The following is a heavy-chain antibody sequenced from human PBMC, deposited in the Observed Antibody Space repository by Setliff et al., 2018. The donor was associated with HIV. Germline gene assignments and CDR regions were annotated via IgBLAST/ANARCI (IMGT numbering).Heavy chain of an antibody. V-gene: IGHV4-61*02. CDR3: ASGREAVAGALHFDY. CDR2: IYTSGRT. D-gene: IGHD6-19*01. Sequence: KSSETLSLTCTVSGGSISSGSHYWSWIRQPAGKGLEWIGLIYTSGRTNYNPSLKSRVTISVDRSKNQFSRNLSSVTAADTAVYYCASGREAVAGALHFDYWGQGPLVTVSS. J-gene: IGHJ4*02. CDR1: GGSISSGSHY.